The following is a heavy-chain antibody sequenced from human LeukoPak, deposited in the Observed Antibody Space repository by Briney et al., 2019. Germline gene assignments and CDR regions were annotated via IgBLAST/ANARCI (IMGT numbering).Heavy chain of an antibody. D-gene: IGHD2-15*01. Sequence: SETLSLTCAVYGGSFSGYYWSWIRQPPGKGLEWIGEINHSGSTNYNPSLKSRVTISVDTSKNQFSLKLSSVTAADTAVYYCARGRGYCSGGSCYGRRVVDYWGQGTLVTVPS. CDR3: ARGRGYCSGGSCYGRRVVDY. CDR1: GGSFSGYY. V-gene: IGHV4-34*01. CDR2: INHSGST. J-gene: IGHJ4*02.